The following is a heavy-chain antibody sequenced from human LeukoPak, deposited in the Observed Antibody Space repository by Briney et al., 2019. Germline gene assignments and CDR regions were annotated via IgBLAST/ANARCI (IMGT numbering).Heavy chain of an antibody. V-gene: IGHV3-33*01. D-gene: IGHD3-10*01. CDR2: IWYDGSNK. CDR3: ARAMGGVRGVISPLDY. Sequence: GGSLRLSCAASGFTFSSYGMHWVRQAPGKGLEWVAVIWYDGSNKYYADSVKGRFTISRDNSKNTLYLQMNSLRAEDTAVYYCARAMGGVRGVISPLDYWGQGTLVTVSS. CDR1: GFTFSSYG. J-gene: IGHJ4*02.